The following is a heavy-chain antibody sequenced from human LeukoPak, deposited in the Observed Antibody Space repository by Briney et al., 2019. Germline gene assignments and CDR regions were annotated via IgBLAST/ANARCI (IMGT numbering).Heavy chain of an antibody. J-gene: IGHJ5*02. CDR3: AKDRGVATTRFGLFDP. CDR1: GFTFSSYG. Sequence: SGRSLRLSCAASGFTFSSYGMHWVRQAPGKGLEWVAVISYDGSNKYYADSVKGRFTISRDNSKNTLYLQMNSLRAEDTAVYYRAKDRGVATTRFGLFDPWGQGTLVTVSS. CDR2: ISYDGSNK. V-gene: IGHV3-30*18. D-gene: IGHD5-12*01.